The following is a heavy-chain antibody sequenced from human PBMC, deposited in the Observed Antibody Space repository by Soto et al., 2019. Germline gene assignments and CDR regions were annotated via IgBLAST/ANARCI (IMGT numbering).Heavy chain of an antibody. CDR3: AKDPYCSGGSCYDNWFDP. Sequence: VQLVESGGGVVQPGRSLRLSCAASGFTFSSYGMHWVRQAPGKGLEWVAVISYDGSNKYYADSVKGRFTISRDNSKNTLYLQMNSLRAEDTAVYYCAKDPYCSGGSCYDNWFDPWGQGTLVTVSS. CDR1: GFTFSSYG. D-gene: IGHD2-15*01. CDR2: ISYDGSNK. J-gene: IGHJ5*02. V-gene: IGHV3-30*18.